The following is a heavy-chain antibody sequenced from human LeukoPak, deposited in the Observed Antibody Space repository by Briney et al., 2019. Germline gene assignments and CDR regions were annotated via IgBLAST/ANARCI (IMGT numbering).Heavy chain of an antibody. Sequence: GGSLGLACAASGFTFSKYAMFWVRQAPGKGLEFVSAISSHGSSTYYANSLKGRFNISRDSSKNTLYLQMRSLRPEDTAVYYCARPLKEGGYYYGMDVWGQGTTVTVSS. CDR1: GFTFSKYA. CDR2: ISSHGSST. V-gene: IGHV3-64*01. CDR3: ARPLKEGGYYYGMDV. J-gene: IGHJ6*02. D-gene: IGHD3-16*01.